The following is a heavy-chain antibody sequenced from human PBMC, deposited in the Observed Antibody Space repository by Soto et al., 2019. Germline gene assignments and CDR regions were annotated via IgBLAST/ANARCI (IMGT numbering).Heavy chain of an antibody. J-gene: IGHJ6*02. Sequence: EVQLVESGGGLIQPGGSLRLSCAASGFTVSSNYMSWVRQAPGKGLEWVSAIYSDGSTSYADSVKGRLTISRDNSKNTLYLQMNILRAEDTAVYYCARRPSVLYGMDVWGQGTTVTVSS. CDR1: GFTVSSNY. V-gene: IGHV3-53*01. CDR2: IYSDGST. CDR3: ARRPSVLYGMDV.